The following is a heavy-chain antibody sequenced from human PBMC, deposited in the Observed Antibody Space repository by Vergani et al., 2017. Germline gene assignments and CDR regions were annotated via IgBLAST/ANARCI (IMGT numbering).Heavy chain of an antibody. J-gene: IGHJ6*02. CDR3: AGDPDWSGGYGMDV. Sequence: QVQLVQSGAEVKKPGASVKVSCKVSGYTLTELSMHWVRQAPGQGLEWMGGIIPIFGTANYAQKFQGRVTITADESTSTAYMELSSLRSEDTAVYYCAGDPDWSGGYGMDVWGQGTTVTVSS. CDR2: IIPIFGTA. V-gene: IGHV1-69*13. D-gene: IGHD3-3*01. CDR1: GYTLTELS.